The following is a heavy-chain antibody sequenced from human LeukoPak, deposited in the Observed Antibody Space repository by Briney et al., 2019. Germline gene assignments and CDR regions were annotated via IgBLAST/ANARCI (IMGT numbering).Heavy chain of an antibody. V-gene: IGHV3-7*01. D-gene: IGHD4-17*01. CDR1: GFTFSTYL. CDR3: TRDEGATETTYRFDP. CDR2: IKEDGSEK. Sequence: GGSLRLSCAVSGFTFSTYLMSWVRQAPGKGLEWVGNIKEDGSEKYYIDSVKGRFTISRDNAKNLLFLQMNSLRAEDTAVYYCTRDEGATETTYRFDPCGQGTLVTVSS. J-gene: IGHJ5*02.